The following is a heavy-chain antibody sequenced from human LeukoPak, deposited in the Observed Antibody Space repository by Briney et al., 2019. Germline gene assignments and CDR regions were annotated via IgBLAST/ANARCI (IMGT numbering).Heavy chain of an antibody. J-gene: IGHJ3*01. D-gene: IGHD7-27*01. CDR1: GGSLSSGGYY. V-gene: IGHV4-31*03. CDR3: ARFSTRLTGERIGAFDL. CDR2: IYYVGNT. Sequence: SETLSLTCTVSGGSLSSGGYYWTWIRRHPGKGLEWLAYIYYVGNTYYNPSLKSRLSISANTSKNHFSLNLSSVTAADTAIYYCARFSTRLTGERIGAFDLWGQGTMVTVSS.